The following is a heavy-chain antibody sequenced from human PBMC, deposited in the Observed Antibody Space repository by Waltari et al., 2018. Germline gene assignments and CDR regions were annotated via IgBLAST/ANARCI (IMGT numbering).Heavy chain of an antibody. CDR2: INHSGST. V-gene: IGHV4-34*01. J-gene: IGHJ5*02. D-gene: IGHD3-9*01. CDR3: ARGILTGSPNWFDP. Sequence: QVQLQQWGAGLLKPSETLSLTCAVYGGSFSGYYWSWIRQPPGKGLEWIGEINHSGSTNYNPSLKSRVTISVDTSKNQFSLKLSSVTAADTAVYYCARGILTGSPNWFDPLGQGTLVTVSS. CDR1: GGSFSGYY.